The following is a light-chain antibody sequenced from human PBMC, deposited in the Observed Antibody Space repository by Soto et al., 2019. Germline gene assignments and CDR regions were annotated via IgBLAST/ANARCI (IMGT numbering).Light chain of an antibody. Sequence: EVVLTQSPGALSLSPGERATLSCRASHSVDSSYFAWYQQRPGQAPRLLIYETSSRATGIPDMFSGSGSGTDFTLTVSRLEPEDFAVYFCQQYGSYPLTFGGGTKVEIK. CDR3: QQYGSYPLT. V-gene: IGKV3-20*01. J-gene: IGKJ4*01. CDR1: HSVDSSY. CDR2: ETS.